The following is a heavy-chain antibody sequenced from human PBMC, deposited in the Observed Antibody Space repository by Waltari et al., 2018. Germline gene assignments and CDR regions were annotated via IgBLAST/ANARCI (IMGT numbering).Heavy chain of an antibody. CDR3: ARVARGTLYDAFDI. D-gene: IGHD1-26*01. CDR2: IFSGDTT. J-gene: IGHJ3*02. V-gene: IGHV3-66*01. CDR1: GLAVGTSS. Sequence: EVQLMESGGGLVQPGGSLGLSCVASGLAVGTSSMSWVRRAPGKGLEWVSAIFSGDTTYYTDSVKGRFSTSRDNSKNTLFLQMNSLRAEDTAVYYCARVARGTLYDAFDIWGQGTMVTVSS.